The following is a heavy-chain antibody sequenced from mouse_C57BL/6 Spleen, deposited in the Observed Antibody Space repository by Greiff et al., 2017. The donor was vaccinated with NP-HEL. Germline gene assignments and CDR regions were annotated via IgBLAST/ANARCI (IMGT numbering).Heavy chain of an antibody. Sequence: QVQLQQPGAELVKPGASVKMSCKASGYTFTSYWITWVKQRPGQGLEWIGDIYPGSGSTNYNEKFKSKATLTVDTSSSTAYMQLSSLTSEDSAVYYCARGITTVGRAMDYWGQGTSVTVSS. D-gene: IGHD1-1*01. CDR3: ARGITTVGRAMDY. J-gene: IGHJ4*01. CDR2: IYPGSGST. CDR1: GYTFTSYW. V-gene: IGHV1-55*01.